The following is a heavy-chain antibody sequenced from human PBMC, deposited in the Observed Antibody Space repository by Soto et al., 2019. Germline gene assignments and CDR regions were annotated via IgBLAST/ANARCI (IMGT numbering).Heavy chain of an antibody. Sequence: PSGTLSLTCTVSGGSISIGGYYWSWIRPHPGKGLEWIGYIYYSGSTYYNPSLKSRVTISVDTSKNQFSLKLSSVTAADTAVYYWAREGGGGDGYNSPVGDDAFDIWGQGTMVTVSS. V-gene: IGHV4-31*03. CDR2: IYYSGST. J-gene: IGHJ3*02. D-gene: IGHD5-12*01. CDR1: GGSISIGGYY. CDR3: AREGGGGDGYNSPVGDDAFDI.